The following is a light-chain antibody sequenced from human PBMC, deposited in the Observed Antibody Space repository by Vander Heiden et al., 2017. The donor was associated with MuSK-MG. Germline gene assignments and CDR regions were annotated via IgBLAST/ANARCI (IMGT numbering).Light chain of an antibody. Sequence: DIQMTQPPSSLSASVGDRVTITCRASQSISSYLNWYQQKPGKAPKLLMSAASSLQSGVPSRFTGRGSGTDFTLTISSLQPGDFATYFCQQNFNIPWTFGQGTKVEIK. CDR3: QQNFNIPWT. CDR1: QSISSY. CDR2: AAS. V-gene: IGKV1-39*01. J-gene: IGKJ1*01.